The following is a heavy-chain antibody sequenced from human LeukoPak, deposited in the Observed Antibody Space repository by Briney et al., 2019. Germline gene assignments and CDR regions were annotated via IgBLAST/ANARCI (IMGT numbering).Heavy chain of an antibody. Sequence: GGSLRLSCSASAFTFSVYWMTWVRQAPGKGLEWVATIKEDGSDKYYVDSVRGRFTISRDNAENSLYLQMNSLRAEDTAVYYCARDPYDSSWGLCYFDYWGQGNLVTVSS. CDR3: ARDPYDSSWGLCYFDY. D-gene: IGHD3-22*01. J-gene: IGHJ4*02. V-gene: IGHV3-7*04. CDR1: AFTFSVYW. CDR2: IKEDGSDK.